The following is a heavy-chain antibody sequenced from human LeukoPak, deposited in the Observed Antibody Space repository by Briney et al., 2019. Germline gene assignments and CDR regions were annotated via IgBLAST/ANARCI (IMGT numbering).Heavy chain of an antibody. Sequence: SETLSLTCTVSGYYITSGYYWGWIRQPPGKGLEWIGSIYHSGSTFYNPSLKSRVTISVDPSKNQFSLKLSSVIVADTAVYYCARDQDYYGSGSYYNAYYSDYWGQGTLVTVSS. CDR3: ARDQDYYGSGSYYNAYYSDY. J-gene: IGHJ4*02. V-gene: IGHV4-38-2*02. CDR1: GYYITSGYY. CDR2: IYHSGST. D-gene: IGHD3-10*01.